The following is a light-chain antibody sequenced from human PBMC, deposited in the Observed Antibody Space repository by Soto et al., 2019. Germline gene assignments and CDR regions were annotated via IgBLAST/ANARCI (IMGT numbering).Light chain of an antibody. CDR2: AAS. CDR1: QRISTY. Sequence: DIQMTQSPSTLSAGVGDRVTITCRASQRISTYLNWYQQKPGKAPTLLIYAASSLQSGVPSRFSGGGSGTDFTITINTLQPEDFATYFCPQCYSTPRTFGQGTKVEIK. V-gene: IGKV1-39*01. CDR3: PQCYSTPRT. J-gene: IGKJ1*01.